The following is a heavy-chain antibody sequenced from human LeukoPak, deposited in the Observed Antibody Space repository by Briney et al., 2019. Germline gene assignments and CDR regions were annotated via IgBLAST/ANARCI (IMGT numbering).Heavy chain of an antibody. J-gene: IGHJ4*02. CDR3: ARGIGFLSNFDY. CDR2: ISSSSSYI. V-gene: IGHV3-21*01. Sequence: KPGGSLRLSCAASGFTFSSYSMNWVRQAPGKGLEWVSSISSSSSYIYYADSVKGRFTISRDNAKNSLYLQMNSLRAEDTAVYYCARGIGFLSNFDYWGQGTLVTVSS. CDR1: GFTFSSYS. D-gene: IGHD2-15*01.